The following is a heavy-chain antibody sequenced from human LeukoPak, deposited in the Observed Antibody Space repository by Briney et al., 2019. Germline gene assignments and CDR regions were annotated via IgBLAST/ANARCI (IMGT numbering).Heavy chain of an antibody. D-gene: IGHD3-3*01. CDR2: INHSGST. J-gene: IGHJ5*02. Sequence: SETLSLTCAVYGGSFSGYYWSWIRQPPGKGLEWIGEINHSGSTNYNPSLKSRVTIPVDTSKNQFSLKLSSVTAADTAVYYCARGIRGYDFWSGYYTTYNWFDPWGQGTLVTVSS. CDR1: GGSFSGYY. CDR3: ARGIRGYDFWSGYYTTYNWFDP. V-gene: IGHV4-34*01.